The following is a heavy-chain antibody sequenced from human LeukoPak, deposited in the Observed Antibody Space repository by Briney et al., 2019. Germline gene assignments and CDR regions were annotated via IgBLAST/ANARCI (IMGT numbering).Heavy chain of an antibody. V-gene: IGHV3-23*01. Sequence: GGSLRLSCAVSGFTFDSYGMSWVRQVPGKGLEWVSGISASGGSTSYADSVRGRFTISRDNSKNTLYVQMNSLRADDTAVYYCAKCSTSAYTTGWCNWIDPWGQGTLVTVSS. D-gene: IGHD6-19*01. CDR3: AKCSTSAYTTGWCNWIDP. J-gene: IGHJ5*02. CDR1: GFTFDSYG. CDR2: ISASGGST.